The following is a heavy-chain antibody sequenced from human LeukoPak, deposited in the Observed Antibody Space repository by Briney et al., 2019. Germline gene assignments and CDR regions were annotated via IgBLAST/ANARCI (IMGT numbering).Heavy chain of an antibody. CDR3: ARTRPYYYGSGSRTCFDY. CDR2: INHSGST. D-gene: IGHD3-10*01. J-gene: IGHJ4*02. V-gene: IGHV4-34*01. Sequence: PSETLSLTCAVYGGSFSGYYWSWIRQPPGKGLEWIGEINHSGSTNYNPSLKSRVTISVDTSKNQFSLKLSSVTAADTAVYYCARTRPYYYGSGSRTCFDYWGQGTLVTVSS. CDR1: GGSFSGYY.